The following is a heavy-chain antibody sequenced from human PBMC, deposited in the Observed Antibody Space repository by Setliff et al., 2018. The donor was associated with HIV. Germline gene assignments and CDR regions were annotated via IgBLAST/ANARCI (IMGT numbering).Heavy chain of an antibody. J-gene: IGHJ6*02. CDR2: IDPNTGSP. D-gene: IGHD3-9*01. CDR3: AREQGSDILTGYYFVDGMDV. CDR1: GYTITTYG. V-gene: IGHV7-4-1*02. Sequence: ASVKVSCKASGYTITTYGLNWVRQVPGQGLEWMGWIDPNTGSPTYARGFTGRFVLSLDISVGTAFLQISSLKAEDTAVYYCAREQGSDILTGYYFVDGMDVWGQGTTVTVSS.